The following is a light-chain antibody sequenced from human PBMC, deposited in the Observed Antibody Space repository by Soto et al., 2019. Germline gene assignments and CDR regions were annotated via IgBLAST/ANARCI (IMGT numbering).Light chain of an antibody. V-gene: IGKV1D-12*01. Sequence: DIQMTQSPSSVSASVGDRVTITCRASQGISNSLAWYQQKPGKAPKLLIYAASSLQSGVPSRFGGSGSGTDFTLTISRLEPEDFAVYYCQQYAGSLYTFAQGTKLDIK. J-gene: IGKJ2*01. CDR1: QGISNS. CDR3: QQYAGSLYT. CDR2: AAS.